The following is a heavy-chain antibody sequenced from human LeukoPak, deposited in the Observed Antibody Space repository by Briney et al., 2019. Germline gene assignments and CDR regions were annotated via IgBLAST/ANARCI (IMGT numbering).Heavy chain of an antibody. CDR3: ARGGPDLAREYFQY. Sequence: SETLSLTCTVSGGSISTNYWNWIRQPAGKGLEWIGRIYVTGTTYYNPSLKSRLTMSVDASRNQFFLNLSSVTASDTAVYYCARGGPDLAREYFQYWGQGTLVTVS. D-gene: IGHD5-12*01. V-gene: IGHV4-4*07. CDR1: GGSISTNY. CDR2: IYVTGTT. J-gene: IGHJ1*01.